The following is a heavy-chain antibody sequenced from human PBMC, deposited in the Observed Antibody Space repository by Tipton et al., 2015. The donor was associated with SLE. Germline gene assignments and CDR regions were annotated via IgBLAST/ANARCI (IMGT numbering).Heavy chain of an antibody. J-gene: IGHJ4*02. Sequence: TLFLTCTVSGGSISSYYWSWIRQPPGKGLEWIGYIYYSGSTNYNPSLKSRVTISVDTSKNQFSLKLSSVTATDTAVYYCAGTDETGGSPIVATTRVDYWGQGTLVTVSS. D-gene: IGHD5-12*01. CDR1: GGSISSYY. V-gene: IGHV4-59*08. CDR3: AGTDETGGSPIVATTRVDY. CDR2: IYYSGST.